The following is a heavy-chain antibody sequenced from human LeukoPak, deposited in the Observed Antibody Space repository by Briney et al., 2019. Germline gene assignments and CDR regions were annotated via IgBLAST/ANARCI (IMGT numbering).Heavy chain of an antibody. V-gene: IGHV3-15*01. CDR2: IKSKTDGGTT. Sequence: PGGSLRLSCAASGFTFSNAWMSWVRQAPGKGLEWVGRIKSKTDGGTTDYAAPVKGRFTISRDDSKNTLYLQMNSLKTEDTAVYYCTTGRYYDILTGNLDPFDYWGQGTLVTVSS. CDR1: GFTFSNAW. CDR3: TTGRYYDILTGNLDPFDY. D-gene: IGHD3-9*01. J-gene: IGHJ4*02.